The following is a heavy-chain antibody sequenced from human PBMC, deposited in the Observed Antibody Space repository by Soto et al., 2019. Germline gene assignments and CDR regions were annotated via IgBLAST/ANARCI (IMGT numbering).Heavy chain of an antibody. Sequence: SETLSLTCAVSGVSITTTNWWTWVRQPPGKGLEWIGEVFHNGNSNYNPSLKSRLTISLDRSKNQFSLKLTSVTAADTAVYYCARGFGGNSGTYDRWGHGTLVTVSS. D-gene: IGHD2-21*02. CDR3: ARGFGGNSGTYDR. J-gene: IGHJ5*02. CDR2: VFHNGNS. CDR1: GVSITTTNW. V-gene: IGHV4-4*02.